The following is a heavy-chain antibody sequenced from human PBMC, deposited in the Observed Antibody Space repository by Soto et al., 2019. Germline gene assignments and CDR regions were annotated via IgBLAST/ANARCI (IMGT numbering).Heavy chain of an antibody. V-gene: IGHV1-18*04. D-gene: IGHD2-2*01. CDR3: ARVVPGAEAWFGP. J-gene: IGHJ5*02. Sequence: GASVKVSCKASGYTFTNHGISWVRQAPGQGLEWLGWISLYSDGTNYAQKFQGRVSMTTDTSTTTAYMELRSLRSDDTAVYYCARVVPGAEAWFGPWGQGTLVTVSS. CDR2: ISLYSDGT. CDR1: GYTFTNHG.